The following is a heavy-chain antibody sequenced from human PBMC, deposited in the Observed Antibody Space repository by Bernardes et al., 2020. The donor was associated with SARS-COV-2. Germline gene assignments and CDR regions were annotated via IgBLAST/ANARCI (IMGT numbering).Heavy chain of an antibody. D-gene: IGHD3-22*01. J-gene: IGHJ3*02. CDR1: GYTLTELS. V-gene: IGHV1-24*01. CDR2: FDPEDGET. CDR3: ATVEYYYDSSGYYGI. Sequence: ASVKVSCKVSGYTLTELSMHWVRQAPGKGLEWMGGFDPEDGETIYAQKFQGRVTMTEDTSTDTAYMELSSLRSEDTAVYYCATVEYYYDSSGYYGIWGQGTMVTVSS.